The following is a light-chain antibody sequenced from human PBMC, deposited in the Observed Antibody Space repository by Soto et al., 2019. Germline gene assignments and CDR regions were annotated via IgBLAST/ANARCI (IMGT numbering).Light chain of an antibody. J-gene: IGLJ3*02. CDR1: SSDVGGYNY. V-gene: IGLV2-14*01. CDR3: SSYTSSVTWV. CDR2: EVS. Sequence: QSVPTQPASVSGSPGQSISISCTGTSSDVGGYNYVSWYQQHPGKAPKLIFSEVSNRPSGVSNRFSGSKSANTAFLTISGLQAEDEADYYCSSYTSSVTWVFGGGTQLTVL.